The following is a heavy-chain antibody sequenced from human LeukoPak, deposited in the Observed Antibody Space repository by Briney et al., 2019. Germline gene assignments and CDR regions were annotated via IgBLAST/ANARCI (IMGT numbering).Heavy chain of an antibody. CDR1: GYTFTGYY. V-gene: IGHV1-2*02. CDR2: IYPNSGAT. Sequence: GASVKVSCKASGYTFTGYYVHWVRQAPGQGLEWMGYIYPNSGATKYAQKFQGRVTMTRDTSISTAYMELSGLGSDDTAVYYCGTLLSNGPFDYWGQGSLVTVSS. CDR3: GTLLSNGPFDY. J-gene: IGHJ4*02.